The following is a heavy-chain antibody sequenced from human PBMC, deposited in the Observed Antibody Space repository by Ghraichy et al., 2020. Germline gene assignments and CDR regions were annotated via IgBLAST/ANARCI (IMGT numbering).Heavy chain of an antibody. D-gene: IGHD2-15*01. CDR2: IYYSGST. CDR3: ATNPPGSVDAFDI. CDR1: GGSISSYY. Sequence: SETLSLTCTVSGGSISSYYWSWIRQPPGKGLEWIGYIYYSGSTNYNPSLKSRVTISVDTSKNQFSLKLSSVTAADTAVYYCATNPPGSVDAFDIWGQGTMVTVSS. J-gene: IGHJ3*02. V-gene: IGHV4-59*01.